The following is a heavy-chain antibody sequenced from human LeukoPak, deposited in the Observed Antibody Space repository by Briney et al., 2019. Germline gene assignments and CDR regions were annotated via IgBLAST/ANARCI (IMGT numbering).Heavy chain of an antibody. CDR3: ARAGSPVVPASFNSDWFDP. D-gene: IGHD2-2*01. CDR1: GGTFSSYA. Sequence: ASVTVSCKASGGTFSSYAISWVRQAPGQGLEWMGGIIPIFGTANYAQKFQGRVTITADESTSTAYMELSSLRSDDTAVYYCARAGSPVVPASFNSDWFDPWGQGTLVTVSS. V-gene: IGHV1-69*01. J-gene: IGHJ5*02. CDR2: IIPIFGTA.